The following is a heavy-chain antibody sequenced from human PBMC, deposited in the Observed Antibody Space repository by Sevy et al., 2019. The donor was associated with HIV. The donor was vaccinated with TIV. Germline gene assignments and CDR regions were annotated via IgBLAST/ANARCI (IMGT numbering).Heavy chain of an antibody. J-gene: IGHJ5*02. CDR2: INESGIT. V-gene: IGHV4-34*01. Sequence: SETLSLTCAVHDGSFSGYYWNWIRQLPGKGLEWIGEINESGITYYNPSLKSRVTISVAPSKKQFSLKLNSVTAVDSAVYFFARSPPVVVVPGAPSWFDPWGQGTLVTVSS. D-gene: IGHD2-2*01. CDR1: DGSFSGYY. CDR3: ARSPPVVVVPGAPSWFDP.